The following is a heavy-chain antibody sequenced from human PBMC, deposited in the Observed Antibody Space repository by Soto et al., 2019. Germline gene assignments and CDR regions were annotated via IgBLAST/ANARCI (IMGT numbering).Heavy chain of an antibody. Sequence: GESLKISCTASGFTFGDYAMSWFRQAPGKGLEWVGFIRSKAYGGTTEYAASVKGRFTISRDDSKSIAYLQMNSLKTEDTAVYYCTRYGAHDAFDIWGQGTMVTVSS. D-gene: IGHD4-17*01. J-gene: IGHJ3*02. CDR1: GFTFGDYA. CDR3: TRYGAHDAFDI. CDR2: IRSKAYGGTT. V-gene: IGHV3-49*03.